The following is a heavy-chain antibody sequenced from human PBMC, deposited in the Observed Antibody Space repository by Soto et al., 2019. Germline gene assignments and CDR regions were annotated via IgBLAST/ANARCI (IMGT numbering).Heavy chain of an antibody. D-gene: IGHD6-25*01. V-gene: IGHV1-2*04. Sequence: ASVKVSCKASGYTFTGYYMHWVRQAPGQGLEWMGWINPNSGGTNYAQKFQGWVTMTRDTSISTAYMELSRLRSDDTAVYYCARDYSSATRHPRPNCCMDFWGQGTTVTVSS. CDR2: INPNSGGT. CDR1: GYTFTGYY. CDR3: ARDYSSATRHPRPNCCMDF. J-gene: IGHJ6*02.